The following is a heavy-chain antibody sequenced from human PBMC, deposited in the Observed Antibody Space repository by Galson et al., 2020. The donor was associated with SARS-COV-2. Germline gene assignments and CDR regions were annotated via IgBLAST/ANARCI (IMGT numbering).Heavy chain of an antibody. CDR2: ISYDGSNK. Sequence: GESLKISCAASGFTFSSYGMHWVRQAPGKGLEWVAVISYDGSNKYYADSVKGRFTISRDNSKNTLYLQMNSLRAEDTAVYYCARHEGEGVYYYYYGMDVWGQGTTVTVSS. V-gene: IGHV3-30*03. J-gene: IGHJ6*02. D-gene: IGHD1-26*01. CDR1: GFTFSSYG. CDR3: ARHEGEGVYYYYYGMDV.